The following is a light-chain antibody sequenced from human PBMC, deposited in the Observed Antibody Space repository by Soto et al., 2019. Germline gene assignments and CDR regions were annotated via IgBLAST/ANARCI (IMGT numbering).Light chain of an antibody. CDR1: TSDIGGYKY. V-gene: IGLV2-11*01. J-gene: IGLJ1*01. CDR3: CSYARTTHV. Sequence: QSALTQPPSVSGSPGQSVTISCTGTTSDIGGYKYVSWYPQLPGKAPKLMIFDVTKRPSGVPDRFSGSNSGNTASLTISGLQAEDEAIYYCCSYARTTHVFGTGTKVTVL. CDR2: DVT.